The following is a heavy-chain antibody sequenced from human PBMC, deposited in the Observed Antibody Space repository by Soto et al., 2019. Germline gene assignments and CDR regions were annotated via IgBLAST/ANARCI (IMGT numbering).Heavy chain of an antibody. CDR1: GFTFTSYG. CDR3: ARDPRIYCTSASCHSYFDY. Sequence: QVQLVQSGAEVQKPGSSVKVSCKASGFTFTSYGITWVRQAPGQGLEWLGGIIPVFDTINNAQKFQGRVTITADESTATAYMELTSLTSEDTAVYFCARDPRIYCTSASCHSYFDYWGQGTLVTVSS. V-gene: IGHV1-69*01. J-gene: IGHJ4*02. D-gene: IGHD2-2*01. CDR2: IIPVFDTI.